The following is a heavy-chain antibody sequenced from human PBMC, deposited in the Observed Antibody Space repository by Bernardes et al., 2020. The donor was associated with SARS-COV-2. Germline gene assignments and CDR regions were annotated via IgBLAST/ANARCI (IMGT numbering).Heavy chain of an antibody. CDR3: ATRITATCDY. J-gene: IGHJ4*02. D-gene: IGHD1-20*01. CDR1: GFTFNNVW. V-gene: IGHV3-15*01. Sequence: GGSLRLSCAASGFTFNNVWMNWVRQAPGKGLEWVGRIKRATDGLTTEYAASVKGRFTISRDDSKNTVYLQINSLKTEDSAVYYCATRITATCDYWGQGTLVSVSS. CDR2: IKRATDGLTT.